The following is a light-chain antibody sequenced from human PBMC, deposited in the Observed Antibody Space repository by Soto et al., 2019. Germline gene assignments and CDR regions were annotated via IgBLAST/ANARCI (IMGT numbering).Light chain of an antibody. CDR3: GTWDNSLNGGV. CDR2: ENN. V-gene: IGLV1-51*02. CDR1: SSNIGAHY. J-gene: IGLJ3*02. Sequence: QSVLTQPPSVSAAPGHQVTIFCSGSSSNIGAHYVSWYQQLPGTAPKLLIYENNKRPSGIPERFSGSKSGTSATLGITGLQTGDDADYYCGTWDNSLNGGVFGGGTKLTVL.